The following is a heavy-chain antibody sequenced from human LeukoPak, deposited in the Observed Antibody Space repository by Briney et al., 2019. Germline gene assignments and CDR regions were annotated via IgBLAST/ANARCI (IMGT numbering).Heavy chain of an antibody. Sequence: ASVKVSCKVSGYTFTDYYMHWVQQAPGQGLEWMGLVDPEDGETIYAEKFQGRVTITADTSTDTAYMELSSLRSEDTAVYYCATSSQKDYYDSSGYSSYYMDVWGKGTTVTVSS. CDR2: VDPEDGET. J-gene: IGHJ6*03. CDR3: ATSSQKDYYDSSGYSSYYMDV. V-gene: IGHV1-69-2*01. D-gene: IGHD3-22*01. CDR1: GYTFTDYY.